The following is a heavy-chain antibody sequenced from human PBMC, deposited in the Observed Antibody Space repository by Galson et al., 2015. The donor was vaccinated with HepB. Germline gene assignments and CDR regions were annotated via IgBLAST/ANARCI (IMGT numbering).Heavy chain of an antibody. V-gene: IGHV3-66*02. CDR2: IYSGGST. J-gene: IGHJ6*02. CDR3: ARYSGGFGESPFGMDV. CDR1: GFIFGNYN. Sequence: SLRLSCAASGFIFGNYNMFWARQAPGRGLEWVSVIYSGGSTYYADSVKGRFTISRDNSKNTLYLQMNSLRAEDTAVHYCARYSGGFGESPFGMDVWGQGTTVTVSS. D-gene: IGHD3-10*01.